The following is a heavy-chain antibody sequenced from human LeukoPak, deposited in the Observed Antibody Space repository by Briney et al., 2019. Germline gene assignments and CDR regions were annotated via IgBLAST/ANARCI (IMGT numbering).Heavy chain of an antibody. CDR2: ISGSSSYI. CDR1: GFTFGSYS. J-gene: IGHJ4*02. D-gene: IGHD4-17*01. Sequence: GGSLRLSCAASGFTFGSYSMNWVRQAPGKGLEWVSSISGSSSYIYYADSVKGRFTISRDNAKNSLYLQMNSLRAEDTAVYYCSFYGAKGGYWGQGTLVTVSS. CDR3: SFYGAKGGY. V-gene: IGHV3-21*01.